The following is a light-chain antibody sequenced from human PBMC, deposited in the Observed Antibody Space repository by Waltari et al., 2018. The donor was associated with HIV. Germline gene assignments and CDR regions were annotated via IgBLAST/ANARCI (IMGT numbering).Light chain of an antibody. V-gene: IGLV6-57*01. CDR2: EDN. J-gene: IGLJ2*01. CDR3: QSYDSRNHVV. CDR1: SGSVASNN. Sequence: NFMLTQPHSVSESPGKTVTISCTRSSGSVASNNVQWYQQRPGSSPTTVTYEDNQRPSGVPDRFSGSIDSSSNSASLTISGLKTEDEADYYCQSYDSRNHVVFGGGTKLTVL.